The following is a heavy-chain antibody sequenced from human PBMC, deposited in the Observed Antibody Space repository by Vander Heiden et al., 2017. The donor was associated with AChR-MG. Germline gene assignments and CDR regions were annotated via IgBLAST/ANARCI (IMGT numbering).Heavy chain of an antibody. J-gene: IGHJ6*03. Sequence: EVQLLESGGGLVQPGGSLRLSCAASGFTFSSYAMSWVRQAPGKGLEWVSAISGSGGSTYYADSVKGRFTISRDNSKNTLYLQMNSLRAEDTAVYYCAKFSWVVPLLDYYYYMDVWGKGTTVTVSS. CDR2: ISGSGGST. V-gene: IGHV3-23*01. CDR3: AKFSWVVPLLDYYYYMDV. CDR1: GFTFSSYA. D-gene: IGHD2-2*01.